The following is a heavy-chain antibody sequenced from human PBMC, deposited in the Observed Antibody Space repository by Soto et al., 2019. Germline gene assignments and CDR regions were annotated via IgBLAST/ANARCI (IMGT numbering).Heavy chain of an antibody. D-gene: IGHD1-1*01. CDR3: ARRYASCFDF. Sequence: QVQLQESGPGLVKPSETLSLTCTVSGGSISSYYWSWIRQPPGKGLEWIGYIYYSGSTNYNPSLKGRVTISVATSKTQLSLNLSSVTAADTAVYYCARRYASCFDFWGQGTLVTISS. J-gene: IGHJ4*02. V-gene: IGHV4-59*08. CDR2: IYYSGST. CDR1: GGSISSYY.